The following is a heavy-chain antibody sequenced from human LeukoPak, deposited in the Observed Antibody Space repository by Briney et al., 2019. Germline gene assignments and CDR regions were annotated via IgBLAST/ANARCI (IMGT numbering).Heavy chain of an antibody. Sequence: QPGGSLRLSCAVSGFSVTNNYMSWVRQAPGKGLEWVSVFYVGGATYYADSVKGRFTISRDNSKNTLYLQMNSLSAEDTAVYYCAKIPFLAWEVTDCWGQGTLVTVSS. CDR1: GFSVTNNY. J-gene: IGHJ4*02. D-gene: IGHD1-26*01. CDR2: FYVGGAT. V-gene: IGHV3-53*01. CDR3: AKIPFLAWEVTDC.